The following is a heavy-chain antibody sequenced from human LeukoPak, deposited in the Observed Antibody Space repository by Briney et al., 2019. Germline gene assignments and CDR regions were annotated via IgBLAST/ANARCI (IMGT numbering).Heavy chain of an antibody. CDR2: INWNGGST. J-gene: IGHJ4*02. CDR3: ARATHYYESSGYDY. V-gene: IGHV3-20*04. D-gene: IGHD3-22*01. CDR1: GFTFDDYG. Sequence: PGGSLRLSCAASGFTFDDYGMSWVRQAPGKGLEWVSGINWNGGSTGYADSVKGRFTISRDNAENSLYLQMNSLRAEDTALYYCARATHYYESSGYDYWGQGTLVTVSS.